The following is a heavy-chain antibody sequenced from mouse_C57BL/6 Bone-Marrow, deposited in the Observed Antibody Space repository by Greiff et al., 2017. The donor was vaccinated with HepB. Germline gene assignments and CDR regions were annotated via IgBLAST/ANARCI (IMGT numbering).Heavy chain of an antibody. CDR2: IYPGGGYT. Sequence: VQLQQSGAELVRPGTSVKMSCKASGYTFTNYWIGWAKQRPGHGLEWIGDIYPGGGYTNYNEKFKGKATLTADKSSSTAYMQFSSLTSEDAAIYYWARKSNYVYYAMDYGGQGTAVTVSS. D-gene: IGHD2-5*01. V-gene: IGHV1-63*01. J-gene: IGHJ4*01. CDR3: ARKSNYVYYAMDY. CDR1: GYTFTNYW.